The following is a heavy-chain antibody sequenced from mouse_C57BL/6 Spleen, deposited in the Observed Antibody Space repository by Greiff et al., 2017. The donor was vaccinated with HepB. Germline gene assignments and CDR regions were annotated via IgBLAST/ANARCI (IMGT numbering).Heavy chain of an antibody. CDR1: GYSFTGYY. CDR3: ARSGYSNFYYAMDY. CDR2: INPSTGGT. J-gene: IGHJ4*01. V-gene: IGHV1-43*01. Sequence: EVKLMESGPELVKPGASVKISCKASGYSFTGYYMHWVKQRSEKSLEWIGEINPSTGGTSYNQKFKGKATLTVDKSSSTAYMQLKSLTSEDSAVYYCARSGYSNFYYAMDYWGQGTSVTVSS. D-gene: IGHD2-5*01.